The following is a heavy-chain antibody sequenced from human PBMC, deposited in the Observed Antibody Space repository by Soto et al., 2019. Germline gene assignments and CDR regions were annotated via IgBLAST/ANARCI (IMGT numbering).Heavy chain of an antibody. J-gene: IGHJ4*02. CDR3: AIVRWTIGDNSLDY. D-gene: IGHD4-17*01. Sequence: QVQLVESGGGVVQPGRCLRLSCAASGFTFSSYGMHWVRQAPGKGLEWVAVIWYDGSNKYYADSVKGRFTISRDNSKNTLYLQMNSLRAEDTAVYYCAIVRWTIGDNSLDYWGQGTLVTVSS. V-gene: IGHV3-33*01. CDR2: IWYDGSNK. CDR1: GFTFSSYG.